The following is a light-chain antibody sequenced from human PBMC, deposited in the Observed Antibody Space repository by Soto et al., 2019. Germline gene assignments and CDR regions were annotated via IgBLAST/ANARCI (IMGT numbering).Light chain of an antibody. V-gene: IGKV1-5*03. Sequence: DIQMTQSPSTLSASIGDRVAITCRASQSISSWLAWYQQKPGKAPKLLIYKASSLESGVPSRFSGSGSGTEFTLTISSLQSEDFAVYYCQQYKKWPRTFGHGTKVDI. CDR3: QQYKKWPRT. J-gene: IGKJ1*01. CDR2: KAS. CDR1: QSISSW.